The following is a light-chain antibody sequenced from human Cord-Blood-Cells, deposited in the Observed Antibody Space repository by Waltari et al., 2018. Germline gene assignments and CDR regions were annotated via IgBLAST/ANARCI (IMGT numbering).Light chain of an antibody. V-gene: IGKV3-11*01. J-gene: IGKJ3*01. CDR2: DAS. CDR3: QQRSNWPPKFT. CDR1: QRVSSY. Sequence: IVLTQSPATLSLPPGERATLSCRASQRVSSYLAWYQQKPGQAPRLLIYDASNRATGIPARFSGSGSGTDFTLTISSLEPEDFAVYYCQQRSNWPPKFTFGPGTKVDIK.